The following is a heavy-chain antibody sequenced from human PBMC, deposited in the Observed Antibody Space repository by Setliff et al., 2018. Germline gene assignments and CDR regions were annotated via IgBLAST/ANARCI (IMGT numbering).Heavy chain of an antibody. CDR1: GGSFSDYY. Sequence: PSETLSLTCAVYGGSFSDYYWNWIRQPPGKGLEWIGEISHSGSTNYNPSPKSRVTISVDTSKNHFSLTLTSVTAADTAGYYCARGRGLEWLPESWFDPWGQGTLVTVSS. V-gene: IGHV4-34*01. CDR2: ISHSGST. J-gene: IGHJ5*02. D-gene: IGHD3-3*01. CDR3: ARGRGLEWLPESWFDP.